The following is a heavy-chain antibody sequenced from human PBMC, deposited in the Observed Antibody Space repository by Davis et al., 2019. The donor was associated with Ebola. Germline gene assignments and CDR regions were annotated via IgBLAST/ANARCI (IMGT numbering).Heavy chain of an antibody. CDR2: ISNDGSNI. Sequence: GGSLRPSCVVPGFTFSTYGMHWVRQAPGKGLEWVAVISNDGSNIYYADSVQGRFTISRDNSKNTVYLQMNSLRGEDTAVYYCVKAMGDGWGQGTLVTVSS. J-gene: IGHJ4*02. CDR1: GFTFSTYG. D-gene: IGHD3-16*01. V-gene: IGHV3-30*18. CDR3: VKAMGDG.